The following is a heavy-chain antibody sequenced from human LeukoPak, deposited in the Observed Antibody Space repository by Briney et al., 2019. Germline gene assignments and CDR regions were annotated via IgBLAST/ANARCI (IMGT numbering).Heavy chain of an antibody. V-gene: IGHV3-23*01. CDR3: ARQYCTGGRCYDDY. D-gene: IGHD2-15*01. Sequence: GGSLRLSCAASGFTFSTYAMTWVRQAPGKGLEWVSGITGSGGTTYYADSVKGRFTISRDNSKNTLYLQMNSLRGEDTAVYYCARQYCTGGRCYDDYWGQGTLVTVSS. J-gene: IGHJ4*02. CDR1: GFTFSTYA. CDR2: ITGSGGTT.